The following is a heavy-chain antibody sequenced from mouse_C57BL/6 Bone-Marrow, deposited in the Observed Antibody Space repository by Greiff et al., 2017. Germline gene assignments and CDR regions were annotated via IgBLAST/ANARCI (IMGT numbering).Heavy chain of an antibody. CDR3: ARRYYGSSWFAY. D-gene: IGHD1-1*01. J-gene: IGHJ3*01. CDR1: GFTFSSYT. V-gene: IGHV5-9*01. CDR2: ISGGGGNT. Sequence: EVQVVESGGGLVKPGGSLKLSCAASGFTFSSYTMSWVRQTPEKRLEWVATISGGGGNTYYPDSVKGRFTISRDYAKNTLYLQMSSLRSEDPALYYCARRYYGSSWFAYWGQGTLVTVSA.